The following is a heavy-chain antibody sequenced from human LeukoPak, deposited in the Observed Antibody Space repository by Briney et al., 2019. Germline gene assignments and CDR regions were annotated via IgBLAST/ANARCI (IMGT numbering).Heavy chain of an antibody. Sequence: SQTLSLTCTVSGGSISSGDYYWGWIRQPPGRGLEWIGYIYYSGSTYYNPSLKSRVTISVDTSKNQFSLKLSSVTAADTAVYYCARDGMTTVTPSHYYGMDVWGQGTTVTVSS. CDR3: ARDGMTTVTPSHYYGMDV. J-gene: IGHJ6*02. CDR2: IYYSGST. D-gene: IGHD4-17*01. V-gene: IGHV4-30-4*01. CDR1: GGSISSGDYY.